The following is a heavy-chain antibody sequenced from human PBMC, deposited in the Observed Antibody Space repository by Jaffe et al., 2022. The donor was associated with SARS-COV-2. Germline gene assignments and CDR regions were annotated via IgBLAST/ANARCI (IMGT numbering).Heavy chain of an antibody. Sequence: QVQLQQWGAGLLKPSETLSLTCAVYGGSFSGYYWSWIRQPPGKGLEWIGEINHSGSTNYNPSLKSRVTISVDTSKNQFSLKLSSVTAADTAVYYCATGAVAGVMYGMDVWGQGTTVTVSS. J-gene: IGHJ6*02. CDR3: ATGAVAGVMYGMDV. CDR2: INHSGST. D-gene: IGHD6-19*01. V-gene: IGHV4-34*01. CDR1: GGSFSGYY.